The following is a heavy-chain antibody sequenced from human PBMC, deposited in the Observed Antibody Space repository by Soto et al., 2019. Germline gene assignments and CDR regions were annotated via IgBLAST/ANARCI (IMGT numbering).Heavy chain of an antibody. V-gene: IGHV3-23*01. CDR3: AKDESAGYYYFDY. CDR2: ISNNGGST. CDR1: GFTFSDYY. Sequence: GGSLRLSCAASGFTFSDYYMSWIRQAPGKGLEWVSVISNNGGSTYYADSVKGRFTISRDNSKNTLYLQMNSLRAEDTAVYYCAKDESAGYYYFDYWGQGTLVTVSS. D-gene: IGHD3-9*01. J-gene: IGHJ4*02.